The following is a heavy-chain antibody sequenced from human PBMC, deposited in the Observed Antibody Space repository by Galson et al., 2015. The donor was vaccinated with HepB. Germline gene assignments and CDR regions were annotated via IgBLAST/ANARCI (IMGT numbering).Heavy chain of an antibody. V-gene: IGHV3-30*04. Sequence: SLRLSCAASGFTFSSYAMHWVRQAPGKGLEWVAVISYDGSNKYYADSVKGRFTISRDNSKNTLDLQMNSLRAEDTAVYYCARDVGHYYGSGTPGYWGQGTLVTVSS. CDR3: ARDVGHYYGSGTPGY. D-gene: IGHD3-10*01. CDR2: ISYDGSNK. CDR1: GFTFSSYA. J-gene: IGHJ4*02.